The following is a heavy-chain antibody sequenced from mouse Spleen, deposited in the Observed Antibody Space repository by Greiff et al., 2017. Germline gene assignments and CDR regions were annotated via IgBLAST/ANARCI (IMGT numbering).Heavy chain of an antibody. J-gene: IGHJ2*01. CDR1: GFTFSSYA. CDR2: ISDGGSYT. CDR3: ARAQTGTLYYFDY. V-gene: IGHV5-4*03. Sequence: DVKLVESGGGLVKPGGSLKPSCAASGFTFSSYAMSWVRQTPEKRLEWVATISDGGSYTYYPDNVKGRFTISRDNAKNNLYLQMSHLKSEDTAMYYCARAQTGTLYYFDYWGQGTTLTVSS. D-gene: IGHD4-1*01.